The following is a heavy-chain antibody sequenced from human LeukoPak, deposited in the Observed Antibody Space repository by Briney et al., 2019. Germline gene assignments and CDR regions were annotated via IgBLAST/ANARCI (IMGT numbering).Heavy chain of an antibody. Sequence: SETLSLTCTVSVGPISSYYWSWIRQPAGKGREWIGRIYTSGSTNYNPSLKSRVTMSVDTSKNQFYLKLSSVTAAHTAVYCCARDRGDYEPVDYWGQGALVTVSS. V-gene: IGHV4-4*07. D-gene: IGHD2-21*02. CDR1: VGPISSYY. CDR2: IYTSGST. J-gene: IGHJ4*02. CDR3: ARDRGDYEPVDY.